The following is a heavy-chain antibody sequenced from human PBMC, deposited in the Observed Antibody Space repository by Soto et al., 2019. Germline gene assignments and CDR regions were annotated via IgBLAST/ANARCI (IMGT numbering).Heavy chain of an antibody. Sequence: DVQLVESGGGLVQPGGSLRLSCAASGFTFSTYDMHWVRQATGKGLEYVSAISSNGGSTYYANSVKGRFTISRDNSKNTLYLQMGSLRTEDMAVYYCARYCSGGSCPLDYWGQGTLVTVSS. J-gene: IGHJ4*02. CDR2: ISSNGGST. CDR1: GFTFSTYD. CDR3: ARYCSGGSCPLDY. V-gene: IGHV3-64*01. D-gene: IGHD2-15*01.